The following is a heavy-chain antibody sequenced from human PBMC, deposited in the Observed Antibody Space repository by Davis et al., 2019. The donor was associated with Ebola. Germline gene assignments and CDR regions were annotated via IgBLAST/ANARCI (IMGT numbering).Heavy chain of an antibody. CDR3: ARGRYYDYIWGSYRPYYFDY. V-gene: IGHV1-46*01. D-gene: IGHD3-16*02. CDR1: GYSFTCYY. Sequence: AASVKVSCKASGYSFTCYYLHWVRQAPGQGLEWMGIINPSGGSTSYAQKFQGRVTMTRDTSTSTVYMELSSLRSEDTAVYYCARGRYYDYIWGSYRPYYFDYWGQGTLVTVSS. CDR2: INPSGGST. J-gene: IGHJ4*02.